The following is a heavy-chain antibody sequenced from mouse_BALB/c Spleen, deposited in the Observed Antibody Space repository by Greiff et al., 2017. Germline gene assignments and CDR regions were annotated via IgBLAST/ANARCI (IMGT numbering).Heavy chain of an antibody. CDR3: ARSGNYYGSSWGWYFDF. CDR2: INPSNGYT. D-gene: IGHD1-1*01. CDR1: GYTFTSYW. Sequence: QVQLQQSGAELAKPGASVKMSCKASGYTFTSYWMHWVKQRPGQGLEWIGYINPSNGYTEYNQKFKDKATLTADKSSSTAYMQLSSLTSEDSAVYYGARSGNYYGSSWGWYFDFWGAGTTVTVSS. J-gene: IGHJ1*01. V-gene: IGHV1-7*01.